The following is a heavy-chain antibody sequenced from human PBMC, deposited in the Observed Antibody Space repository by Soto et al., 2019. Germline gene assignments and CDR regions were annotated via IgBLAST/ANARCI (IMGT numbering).Heavy chain of an antibody. CDR1: GYTFTSYD. J-gene: IGHJ4*02. CDR2: INPNSGNA. Sequence: QVQLVQSGAEVKKPGASVKVSCKASGYTFTSYDINWVRQATGQGLEWMGWINPNSGNAGYAQKVQGRVTMTGNTARLTAYMELSSLRSEDTAVYYCASTLNGDNVDYCGQGTPVTVSS. V-gene: IGHV1-8*01. CDR3: ASTLNGDNVDY. D-gene: IGHD4-17*01.